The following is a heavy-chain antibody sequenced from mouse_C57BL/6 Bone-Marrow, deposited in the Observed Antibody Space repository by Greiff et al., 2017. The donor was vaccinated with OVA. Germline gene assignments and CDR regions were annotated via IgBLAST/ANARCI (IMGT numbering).Heavy chain of an antibody. J-gene: IGHJ4*01. CDR1: EYEFPSHD. Sequence: EVKVEESGGGLVQPGESLKLSCESNEYEFPSHDMSWVRKTPEKRLELVAAINSDGGSTYYPDTMERRFIISRDNTKKTLYLQMSSLRSEDTALYYCARRSVVAPGAMDYWGQGTSVTVSS. CDR2: INSDGGST. D-gene: IGHD1-1*01. V-gene: IGHV5-2*03. CDR3: ARRSVVAPGAMDY.